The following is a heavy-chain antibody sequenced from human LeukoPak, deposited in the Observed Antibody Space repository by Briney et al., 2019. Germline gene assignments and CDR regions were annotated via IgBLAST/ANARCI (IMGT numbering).Heavy chain of an antibody. CDR2: IYYSGST. D-gene: IGHD2-2*01. Sequence: SETLSLTCTVSGGSISTYYWSWIRQPPGKGLEWIGYIYYSGSTYYNPSLKSRVTISVDTSKNQFSLKLSSVTAADTAVYYCARYKGRYCSSTSCPSDAFDIWGQGTMVTVSS. CDR3: ARYKGRYCSSTSCPSDAFDI. J-gene: IGHJ3*02. CDR1: GGSISTYY. V-gene: IGHV4-59*08.